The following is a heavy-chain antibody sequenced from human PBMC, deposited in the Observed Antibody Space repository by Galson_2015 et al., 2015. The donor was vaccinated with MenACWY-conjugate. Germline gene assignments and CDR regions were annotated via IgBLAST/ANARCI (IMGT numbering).Heavy chain of an antibody. V-gene: IGHV3-74*01. CDR3: ARDNNWAFDS. CDR2: IKADGSFS. D-gene: IGHD1-1*01. J-gene: IGHJ4*01. CDR1: GFTFNNYW. Sequence: SLRLSCAASGFTFNNYWMHWVRQPPGKGLEWISYIKADGSFSNYADSVKGRFTISTDNAKNMVYLQMDGLGDEDTAVYFCARDNNWAFDSSFHGTLVTVSS.